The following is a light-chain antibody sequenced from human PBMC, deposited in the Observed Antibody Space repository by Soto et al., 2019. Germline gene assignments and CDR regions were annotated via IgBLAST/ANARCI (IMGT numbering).Light chain of an antibody. CDR1: QSVSSN. Sequence: ENVMTQSPATLSVSPGERATLSCRASQSVSSNLAWYQHKPGQAPRLLIYGASIRATGIPVRFSASGSGTEFTLTISSLQSEDFAVYYCQQHNNWPLTFGQGTRLEI. J-gene: IGKJ5*01. V-gene: IGKV3D-15*01. CDR2: GAS. CDR3: QQHNNWPLT.